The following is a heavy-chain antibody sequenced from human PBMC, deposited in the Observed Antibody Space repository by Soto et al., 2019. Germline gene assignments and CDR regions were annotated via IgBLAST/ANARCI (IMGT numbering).Heavy chain of an antibody. CDR3: VKGAGWLQDVDY. Sequence: EVQLVESGGGLVQPGGSLRLSCSASGFTFNDYPMYWVRQAPGKGLEYVSLISANGGSTHYADSVKGRFSISRDKSKKTLYVQMSSLRAEDTAVYYCVKGAGWLQDVDYWGQGTLVTVSS. CDR1: GFTFNDYP. CDR2: ISANGGST. V-gene: IGHV3-64D*08. J-gene: IGHJ4*02. D-gene: IGHD5-12*01.